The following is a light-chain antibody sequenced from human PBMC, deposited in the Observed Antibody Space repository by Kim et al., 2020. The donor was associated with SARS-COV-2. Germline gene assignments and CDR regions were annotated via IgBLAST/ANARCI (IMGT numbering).Light chain of an antibody. CDR2: GKN. CDR3: SSRDNSGNHPFFV. Sequence: SSELTQDPAVSVALGQTVRITCQGDSLNYYYASWYQKKPGQAPSLVIFGKNDRPSGIPDRFSGSTSGDTAFLTITGAQPEDEADYFCSSRDNSGNHPFFVFGSGTQLTVL. V-gene: IGLV3-19*01. CDR1: SLNYYY. J-gene: IGLJ1*01.